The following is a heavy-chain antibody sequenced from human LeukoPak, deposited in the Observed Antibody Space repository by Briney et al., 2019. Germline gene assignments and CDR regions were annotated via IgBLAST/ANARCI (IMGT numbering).Heavy chain of an antibody. CDR1: GITFNSYT. Sequence: GGSLRLSCAASGITFNSYTMNWVRQPPGKGLEWVSSISSSSSTIYYAASVKGRFTISRDNTNKLPLLQMNGLRAEDTAVYYCARERQLERLAFGKEGSAFDYWGQGTLVTVSS. V-gene: IGHV3-21*01. CDR2: ISSSSSTI. CDR3: ARERQLERLAFGKEGSAFDY. J-gene: IGHJ4*02. D-gene: IGHD1-1*01.